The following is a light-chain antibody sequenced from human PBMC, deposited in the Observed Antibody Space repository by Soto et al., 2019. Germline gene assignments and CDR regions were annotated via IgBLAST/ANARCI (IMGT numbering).Light chain of an antibody. Sequence: NFMLAQPHSVSEPPGKTVTISCTGSSGTVVTNYVQWYQQRPGSAPTTVIYEDNQRPSGVPDRFSGSIDRSSNSASLTISGLKTEDEADYYCQSSDSRNHVVFGGGTKLTVL. V-gene: IGLV6-57*02. CDR1: SGTVVTNY. J-gene: IGLJ2*01. CDR3: QSSDSRNHVV. CDR2: EDN.